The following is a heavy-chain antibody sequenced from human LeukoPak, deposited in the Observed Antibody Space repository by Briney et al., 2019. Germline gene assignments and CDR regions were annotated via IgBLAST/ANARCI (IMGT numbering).Heavy chain of an antibody. D-gene: IGHD1-14*01. Sequence: QVQLQESGPGLVKPSETLSLPCTVSGGSIRSYYWTWIRQPPGKGLESIGYIYDSGTTTYNPSLNGRVTISVDTSKNQISLRVNSVTAADTAIYYCAKIKNRNCFDPWGQGTLVTVSS. J-gene: IGHJ5*02. CDR2: IYDSGTT. V-gene: IGHV4-59*01. CDR1: GGSIRSYY. CDR3: AKIKNRNCFDP.